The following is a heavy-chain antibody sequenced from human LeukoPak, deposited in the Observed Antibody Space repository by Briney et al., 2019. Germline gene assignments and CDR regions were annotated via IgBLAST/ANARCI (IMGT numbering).Heavy chain of an antibody. CDR3: ARDQEGFDH. V-gene: IGHV1-46*01. CDR1: GYTFTSNY. CDR2: IYPRDGST. Sequence: WASVKVSCKASGYTFTSNYIHWVRQAPGQGLEWMGMIYPRDGSTSYAQKFQGRVTVTRDTSTSTVHMELSGLRSEDTAVYYCARDQEGFDHWGQGTLVTVSS. J-gene: IGHJ4*02.